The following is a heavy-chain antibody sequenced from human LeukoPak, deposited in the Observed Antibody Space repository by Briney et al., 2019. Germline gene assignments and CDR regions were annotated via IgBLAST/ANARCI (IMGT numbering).Heavy chain of an antibody. CDR3: ARSYYYDSSGYYY. V-gene: IGHV4-39*01. Sequence: XETLSLTCTVSGGSISSSSYYWGWVRQPPGTGLEWIGSIYYSGSTYYNPSLKSRVTISVDTSKNQFSLKLSSVTAADTAVYYCARSYYYDSSGYYYWGQGTLVTVSS. CDR2: IYYSGST. CDR1: GGSISSSSYY. D-gene: IGHD3-22*01. J-gene: IGHJ4*02.